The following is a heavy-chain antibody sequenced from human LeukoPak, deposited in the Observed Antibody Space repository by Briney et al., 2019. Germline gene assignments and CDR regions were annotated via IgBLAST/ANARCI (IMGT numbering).Heavy chain of an antibody. CDR3: ARDSTYYYDSGSSGPHYFDN. V-gene: IGHV3-30*01. J-gene: IGHJ4*02. CDR2: ISYGGTDE. D-gene: IGHD3-10*01. Sequence: GKSLRLSCAASGFTFSNYAMRWVRQAPGKGLEWVSLISYGGTDEYYADSVKGRFTISRDNSKNTLYLQLNSLRAEDTAVYYCARDSTYYYDSGSSGPHYFDNWGQGTLVTVSS. CDR1: GFTFSNYA.